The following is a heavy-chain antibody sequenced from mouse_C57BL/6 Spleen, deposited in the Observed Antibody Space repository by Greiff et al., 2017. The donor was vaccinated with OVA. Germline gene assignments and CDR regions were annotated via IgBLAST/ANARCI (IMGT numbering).Heavy chain of an antibody. V-gene: IGHV1-55*01. CDR1: GYTFTSYW. Sequence: QVQLQQSGAELVKPGASVKMSCKASGYTFTSYWITWVKQRPGQGLEWIGDIYPGSGSTTYNEKFKGKATLTVDTSSSTAYMQLSSLTSEDSAVYYCARFITTVVGDYWGQGTTLTVSS. CDR2: IYPGSGST. CDR3: ARFITTVVGDY. D-gene: IGHD1-1*01. J-gene: IGHJ2*01.